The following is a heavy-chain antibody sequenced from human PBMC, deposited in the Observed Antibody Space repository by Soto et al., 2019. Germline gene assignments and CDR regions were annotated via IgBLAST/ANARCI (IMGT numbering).Heavy chain of an antibody. CDR1: GFTFSNFD. J-gene: IGHJ1*01. D-gene: IGHD2-2*01. CDR2: ISTSGGTT. Sequence: EVQLLESGGGLVQPGGSLRLSCAASGFTFSNFDMSWVRQAPGKGLEWVSGISTSGGTTYYADSVKGSFTSSRDNSKNTLYLQMTSLRAEDTAVYYCATGTAAPAHWGQATVVTVS. CDR3: ATGTAAPAH. V-gene: IGHV3-23*01.